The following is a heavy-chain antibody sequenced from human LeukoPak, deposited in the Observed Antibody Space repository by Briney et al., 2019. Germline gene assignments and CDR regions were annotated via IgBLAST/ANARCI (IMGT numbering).Heavy chain of an antibody. Sequence: PSETLSLTCTVSGGSISSSSNYWGWIRQPPGEGLEWIGSIHYSGSTNYNPSLKSRVTISVDTSKNQFSLKLSSVTAADTAVYYCARAPSDSSGYYYYYFDYWGQGTLVTVSS. D-gene: IGHD3-22*01. CDR1: GGSISSSSNY. J-gene: IGHJ4*02. CDR2: IHYSGST. V-gene: IGHV4-39*07. CDR3: ARAPSDSSGYYYYYFDY.